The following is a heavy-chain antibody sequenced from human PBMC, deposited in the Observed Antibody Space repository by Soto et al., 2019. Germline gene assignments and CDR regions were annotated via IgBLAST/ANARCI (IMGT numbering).Heavy chain of an antibody. J-gene: IGHJ6*02. Sequence: SLSLTCTISGDSVSRGGDYWSWIRQPPGKGLEWIGSIYSSGSANYNPSLKSRVTISRDTSKNQISVKVASVTAEDTAGYHCARGFRRVSMDVWGQGTTVTVSS. CDR2: IYSSGSA. V-gene: IGHV4-61*08. CDR3: ARGFRRVSMDV. CDR1: GDSVSRGGDY.